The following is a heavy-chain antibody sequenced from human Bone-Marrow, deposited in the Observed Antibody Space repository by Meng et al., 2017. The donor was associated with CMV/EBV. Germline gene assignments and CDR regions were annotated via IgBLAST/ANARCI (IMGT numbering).Heavy chain of an antibody. Sequence: SETLSLTCTVSGGSISSYYWSWIRQPPGKGLEWIGYIYYSGSTNYNPSLKSRVTISVDTSKNQFSLKLSSVTDADTAVSYCGRVGTPRRIYGMDVWGQGTTVTVSS. V-gene: IGHV4-59*01. D-gene: IGHD2-15*01. J-gene: IGHJ6*02. CDR3: GRVGTPRRIYGMDV. CDR2: IYYSGST. CDR1: GGSISSYY.